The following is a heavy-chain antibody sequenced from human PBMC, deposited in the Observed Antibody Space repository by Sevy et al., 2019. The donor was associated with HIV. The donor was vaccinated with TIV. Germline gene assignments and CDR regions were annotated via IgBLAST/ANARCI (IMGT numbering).Heavy chain of an antibody. CDR2: ISYDGSNK. D-gene: IGHD3-22*01. CDR1: GFTFSSYA. V-gene: IGHV3-30-3*01. Sequence: GGSLRLSCAASGFTFSSYAMHWVRQAPGKGLEWVAVISYDGSNKYYADSVKGRFTISRDNSKNTLYLQMNSLRAEDTAVYYCARVGSTMIVEVPIDYWGQGTLVTVSS. CDR3: ARVGSTMIVEVPIDY. J-gene: IGHJ4*02.